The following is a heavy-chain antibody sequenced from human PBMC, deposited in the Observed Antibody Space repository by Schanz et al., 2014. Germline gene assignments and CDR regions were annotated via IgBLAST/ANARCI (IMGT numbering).Heavy chain of an antibody. CDR3: ARDRRNADLDY. D-gene: IGHD1-1*01. CDR2: ITYNGGTI. CDR1: GITFSSHS. Sequence: EVQLVESGGGLVQPGGSLRLSCAASGITFSSHSFNWVRQAPGKGLEWISYITYNGGTIYYADSEKGRFTISRDNAKNSLYLEMNSLRAEDTALYYCARDRRNADLDYWGQGTLVTVSS. J-gene: IGHJ4*02. V-gene: IGHV3-48*01.